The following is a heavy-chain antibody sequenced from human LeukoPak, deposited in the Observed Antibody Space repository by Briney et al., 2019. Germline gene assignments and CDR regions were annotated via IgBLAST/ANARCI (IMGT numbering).Heavy chain of an antibody. D-gene: IGHD4-17*01. CDR3: ARDQGGPMTTVTLIDY. V-gene: IGHV1-18*01. Sequence: GASVKVSCKASGYTFTSYGISWVRQAPGQGLEWMGWISAYNGNTNYAQKLQGRVTMTTDTSTSTAYMELRSLRSDDTAVYYCARDQGGPMTTVTLIDYWGQGTLVTVSS. CDR2: ISAYNGNT. CDR1: GYTFTSYG. J-gene: IGHJ4*02.